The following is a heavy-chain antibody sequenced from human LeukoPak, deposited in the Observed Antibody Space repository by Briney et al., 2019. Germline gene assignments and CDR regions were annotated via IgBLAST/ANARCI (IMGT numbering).Heavy chain of an antibody. CDR2: MYYSGST. CDR3: ARDASVRLRFGLYYFDY. CDR1: GGSISSRDYY. J-gene: IGHJ4*02. Sequence: PSETLSLTCTVSGGSISSRDYYWGWIRQPPGKGLEWIGTMYYSGSTYYNPSLKSRITISVDTSKNQFSLKLSSVTAADTAVYYCARDASVRLRFGLYYFDYWGQGTLVTVSS. V-gene: IGHV4-39*02. D-gene: IGHD5-12*01.